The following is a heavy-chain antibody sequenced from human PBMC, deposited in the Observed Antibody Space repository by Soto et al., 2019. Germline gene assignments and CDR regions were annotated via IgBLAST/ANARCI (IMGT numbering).Heavy chain of an antibody. J-gene: IGHJ4*02. CDR2: LDRENGEI. D-gene: IGHD5-12*01. V-gene: IGHV1-24*01. Sequence: QVQLVQSGAEVKKPGASVKVSCKVSGYTLTELSMHWVRQGPGKGLEWMGGLDRENGEIIYAQKFQGRVTMTEDTSTDTAYMELSSLRSEDTAVYYCLTEVDRDGYNYHYFDYWGQGTLVTVSS. CDR3: LTEVDRDGYNYHYFDY. CDR1: GYTLTELS.